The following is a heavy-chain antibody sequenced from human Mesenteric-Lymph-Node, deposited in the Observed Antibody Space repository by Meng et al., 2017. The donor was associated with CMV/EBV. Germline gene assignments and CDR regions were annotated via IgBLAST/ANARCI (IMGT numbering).Heavy chain of an antibody. CDR1: GGSFSAYY. V-gene: IGHV4-34*12. CDR2: VIHSGST. CDR3: ARDNRWSGVGLWYYYGMDV. D-gene: IGHD3-3*01. J-gene: IGHJ6*02. Sequence: GSLRPSCAAYGGSFSAYYWTWIRQPPGKGLEWIGEVIHSGSTTYNPSLRSRVTISVDTSKNQFSLKLSSVTAADTAVYYCARDNRWSGVGLWYYYGMDVWGQGTTVTVSS.